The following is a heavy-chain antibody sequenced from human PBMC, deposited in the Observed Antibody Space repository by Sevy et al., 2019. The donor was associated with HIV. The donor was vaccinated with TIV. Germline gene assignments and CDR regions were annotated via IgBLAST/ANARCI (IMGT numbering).Heavy chain of an antibody. CDR2: IYYSGST. J-gene: IGHJ4*02. Sequence: SETLSLTCTVSGGSVSSGSYYWSWIRQPPGKGLEWIGYIYYSGSTNYNPSLKSRVTISVDTSKNQFSLKLSSVTAADTAVYYCARCFYYDSSGLDYWDQGTLVTVSS. CDR3: ARCFYYDSSGLDY. D-gene: IGHD3-22*01. V-gene: IGHV4-61*01. CDR1: GGSVSSGSYY.